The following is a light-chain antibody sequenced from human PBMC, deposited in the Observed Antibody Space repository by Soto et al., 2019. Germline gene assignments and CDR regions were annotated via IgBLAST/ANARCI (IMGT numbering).Light chain of an antibody. Sequence: DIQMTQSPSSLSASVGDIVTITCRASQGISNYLAWYQQKPGKVPKLLIYAASTLQSGVPSRFSGSGSGTEFTLTISSLQPDDLASYYCQHYKTYPWTFGQGTKVDIK. CDR1: QGISNY. CDR3: QHYKTYPWT. V-gene: IGKV1-27*01. J-gene: IGKJ1*01. CDR2: AAS.